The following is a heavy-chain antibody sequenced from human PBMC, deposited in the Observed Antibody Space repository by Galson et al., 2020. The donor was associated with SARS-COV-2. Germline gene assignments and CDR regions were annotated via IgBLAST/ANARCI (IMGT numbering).Heavy chain of an antibody. CDR1: GFTFSNAW. Sequence: GESLKISCAASGFTFSNAWMSWVRQAPGKGLEWVGRIKSKTDGGTTDYAAPVKGRYTISRDDSKNTLYLQMNSLKTEDTAVYYCTTQSSFVSYMDVWGKGTTVTVSS. CDR3: TTQSSFVSYMDV. CDR2: IKSKTDGGTT. D-gene: IGHD6-19*01. V-gene: IGHV3-15*01. J-gene: IGHJ6*03.